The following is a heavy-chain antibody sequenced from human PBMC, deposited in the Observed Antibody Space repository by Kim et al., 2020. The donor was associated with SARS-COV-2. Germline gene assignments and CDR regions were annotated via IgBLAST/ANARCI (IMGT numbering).Heavy chain of an antibody. V-gene: IGHV2-70*01. J-gene: IGHJ4*02. CDR2: IDWDDDK. CDR1: GFSLSTSGMC. CDR3: ARILGGYGSGSYPFDY. D-gene: IGHD3-10*01. Sequence: SGPTLVKPTQTLTLTCTFSGFSLSTSGMCVSWIRQPPGKALEWLALIDWDDDKYYSTSLKTRLTISKDTSKNQVVLTMTNMDPVDTATYYCARILGGYGSGSYPFDYWGQGTLVTVSS.